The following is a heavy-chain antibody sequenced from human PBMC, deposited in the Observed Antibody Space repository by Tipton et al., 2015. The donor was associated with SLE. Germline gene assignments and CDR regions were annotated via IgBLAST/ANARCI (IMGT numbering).Heavy chain of an antibody. Sequence: TLSLTCSVSGGSISNSDYFWGWIRQPPGKGLEWIGIIYYSGDTYSNPSLKSRVTISRDPSKNQFSLNLSSATAADTAVYYCARDQVGVGDFDYWGQGALVTVSS. CDR3: ARDQVGVGDFDY. D-gene: IGHD3-16*01. CDR1: GGSISNSDYF. CDR2: IYYSGDT. V-gene: IGHV4-39*07. J-gene: IGHJ4*02.